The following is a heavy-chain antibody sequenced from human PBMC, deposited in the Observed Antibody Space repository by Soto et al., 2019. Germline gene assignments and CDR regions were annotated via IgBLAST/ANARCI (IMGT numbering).Heavy chain of an antibody. J-gene: IGHJ3*02. CDR1: GFTFTISA. Sequence: ASVKVYCKASGFTFTISAVQWGRQARGQRLEWIGWIVVGSGNTNYAQKFQERVTITRDMSTSTAYMELSSLRSEDTAVYYCAAHRYSGYDTDAFDIWGQGTMVTVSS. CDR2: IVVGSGNT. V-gene: IGHV1-58*01. D-gene: IGHD5-12*01. CDR3: AAHRYSGYDTDAFDI.